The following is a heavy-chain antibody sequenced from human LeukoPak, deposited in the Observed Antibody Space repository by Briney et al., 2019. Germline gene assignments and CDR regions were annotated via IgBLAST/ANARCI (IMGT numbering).Heavy chain of an antibody. CDR1: GYTFTNYD. CDR2: INPSGGST. J-gene: IGHJ4*02. V-gene: IGHV1-46*01. CDR3: ARDYGDYVGVDY. D-gene: IGHD4-17*01. Sequence: ASVKVSCKASGYTFTNYDISWVRQAPGQGLEWMGIINPSGGSTSYAQKFQGRVTMTRDTSTSTVYMELSSLRSEDTAVYYCARDYGDYVGVDYWGQGTLVTVSS.